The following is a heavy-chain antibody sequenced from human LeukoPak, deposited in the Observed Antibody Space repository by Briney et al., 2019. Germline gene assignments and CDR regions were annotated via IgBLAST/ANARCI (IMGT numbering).Heavy chain of an antibody. CDR1: GFNLSSYF. CDR3: AREFPITMVRGTGNRYGMDV. V-gene: IGHV3-30*04. CDR2: IYLDGSNK. Sequence: GGSLRLSRAAPGFNLSSYFMLWVRQAPGKGLASVAVIYLDGSNKYYAVSVKGRFTIASDNSKNTLYLQMNSLKAQDTAGYLRAREFPITMVRGTGNRYGMDVWGKGTTVTVSS. J-gene: IGHJ6*04. D-gene: IGHD3-10*01.